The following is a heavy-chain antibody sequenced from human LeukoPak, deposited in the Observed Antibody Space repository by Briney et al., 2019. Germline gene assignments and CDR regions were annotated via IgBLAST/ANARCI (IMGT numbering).Heavy chain of an antibody. CDR3: AKDRDVRDNYFDY. CDR1: GFTVSSNY. CDR2: IYSGGST. D-gene: IGHD2-15*01. V-gene: IGHV3-66*01. J-gene: IGHJ4*02. Sequence: GGSLRLSCAASGFTVSSNYMSWVRQAPGKGLEWVSVIYSGGSTYYADSVKGRFTISRDNSKNTLYLQMNSLRAEDTAVYYCAKDRDVRDNYFDYWGQGTLVTVSS.